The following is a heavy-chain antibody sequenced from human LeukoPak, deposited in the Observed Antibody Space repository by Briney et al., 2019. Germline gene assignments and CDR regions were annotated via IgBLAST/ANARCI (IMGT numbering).Heavy chain of an antibody. V-gene: IGHV3-23*01. D-gene: IGHD2-2*01. CDR1: GFTFSSYA. CDR3: AKGRKYQLLLAARPARDY. J-gene: IGHJ4*02. Sequence: PGGSLRLSCAASGFTFSSYAMSWVRQAPGKGLEWVSAISGSGGSTYYADSVKGRFTISRDNSKDTLYLQMNSLRAEDTAVYYCAKGRKYQLLLAARPARDYWGQGTLVTVSS. CDR2: ISGSGGST.